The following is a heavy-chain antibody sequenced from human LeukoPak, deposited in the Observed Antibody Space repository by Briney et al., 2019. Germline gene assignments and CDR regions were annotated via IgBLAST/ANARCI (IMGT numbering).Heavy chain of an antibody. CDR1: GGSFSGYY. D-gene: IGHD3-16*01. CDR3: ARHYGP. J-gene: IGHJ4*02. CDR2: IYYSGST. Sequence: SETLSLTCAVYGGSFSGYYWSWIRQPSGKGLEWIGSIYYSGSTYYNPSLKSRVTISVDTSKNQFSLKLNSVTATDTAVYYCARHYGPWGQGTLVTVSS. V-gene: IGHV4-34*01.